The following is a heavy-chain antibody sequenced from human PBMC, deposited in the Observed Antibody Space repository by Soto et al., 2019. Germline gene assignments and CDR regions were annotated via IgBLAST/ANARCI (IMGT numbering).Heavy chain of an antibody. CDR2: IDPTHGST. J-gene: IGHJ4*02. Sequence: ASVKVSCKAAGYTFTTYYMHWVRQAPGQGLEWMGVIDPTHGSTTYAQKFQGRVTMTSDTSTNTVYMELSSLKSEDTAVYYCARVPYDTTGYYAFWGQGTLVTISS. V-gene: IGHV1-46*01. CDR1: GYTFTTYY. D-gene: IGHD3-22*01. CDR3: ARVPYDTTGYYAF.